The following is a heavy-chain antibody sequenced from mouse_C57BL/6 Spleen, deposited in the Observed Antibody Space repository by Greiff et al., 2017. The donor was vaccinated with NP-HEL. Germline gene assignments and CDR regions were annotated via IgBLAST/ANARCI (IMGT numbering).Heavy chain of an antibody. CDR2: INPNNGGT. D-gene: IGHD2-1*01. V-gene: IGHV1-26*01. J-gene: IGHJ2*01. Sequence: EVQLQQSGPELVKPGASVKISCKASGYTFTDYYMNWVKQSHGKSLEWIGDINPNNGGTSYNQKFKGKATLTVDKSSSTAYMELRSLTSEDSAVYYFARWGGNYVVFFDYWGQGTTLTVSS. CDR3: ARWGGNYVVFFDY. CDR1: GYTFTDYY.